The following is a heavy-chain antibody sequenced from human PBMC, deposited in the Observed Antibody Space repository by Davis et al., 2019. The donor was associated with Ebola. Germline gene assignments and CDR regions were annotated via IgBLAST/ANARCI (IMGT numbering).Heavy chain of an antibody. CDR2: FSFSGTI. Sequence: GESLKISCEVAGFTFNTHGMDWVRQAPGTGLEWISYFSFSGTIHYADSVKGRFTISRDNANNGLYLQMNSLRAEDTAVYYCGRYYKNWFDPWGQGTQVTVSS. D-gene: IGHD3-10*01. V-gene: IGHV3-69-1*02. J-gene: IGHJ5*02. CDR1: GFTFNTHG. CDR3: GRYYKNWFDP.